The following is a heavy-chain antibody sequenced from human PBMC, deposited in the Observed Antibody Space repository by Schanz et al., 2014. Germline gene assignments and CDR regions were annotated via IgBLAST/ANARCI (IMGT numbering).Heavy chain of an antibody. CDR3: ARGIITMVRGGDVGAFDI. D-gene: IGHD3-10*01. V-gene: IGHV3-21*05. J-gene: IGHJ3*02. CDR1: GFTFNNYG. Sequence: VQVVESGGGVVQPGRSLRLSCVASGFTFNNYGMHWVRQAPGKGLEWISYISNSGTYTKYADSVQGRFTISRDNSKNALYLQMDSLRAEDTAVYYCARGIITMVRGGDVGAFDIWGQGTMVTVSS. CDR2: ISNSGTYT.